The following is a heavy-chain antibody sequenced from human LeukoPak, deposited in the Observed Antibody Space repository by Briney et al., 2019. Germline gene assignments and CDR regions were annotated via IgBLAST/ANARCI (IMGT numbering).Heavy chain of an antibody. Sequence: GRSLRLSCAASVFTFSSYGMHLVRQAPGKGLGWVSVIWYDGSNQYYADSVKARFTISRDNSTNTLYLQMNGLRAEDTAVYYCVRADYGDYWGQGTLVTVSS. J-gene: IGHJ4*02. CDR3: VRADYGDY. CDR1: VFTFSSYG. D-gene: IGHD4-17*01. CDR2: IWYDGSNQ. V-gene: IGHV3-33*01.